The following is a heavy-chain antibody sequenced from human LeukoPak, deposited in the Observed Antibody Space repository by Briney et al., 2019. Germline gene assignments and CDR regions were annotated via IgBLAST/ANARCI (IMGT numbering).Heavy chain of an antibody. J-gene: IGHJ3*02. V-gene: IGHV3-30*02. CDR3: ANPLPGSHQRGAFDI. CDR1: GFTFSSYG. Sequence: GGSLRLSCAASGFTFSSYGMNWVRQAPGKGLQWVAYIRYDGSNKYYTDSVKGRFTISRDNSKNTLYLQMNSLRGEDTAVYYCANPLPGSHQRGAFDIWGQGTMVTVSS. D-gene: IGHD1-26*01. CDR2: IRYDGSNK.